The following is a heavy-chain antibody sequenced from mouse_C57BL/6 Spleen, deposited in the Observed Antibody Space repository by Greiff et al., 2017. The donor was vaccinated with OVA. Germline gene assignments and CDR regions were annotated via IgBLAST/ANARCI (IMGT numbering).Heavy chain of an antibody. D-gene: IGHD1-1*01. CDR3: TRCLTTVVAYYFDY. CDR2: ISSGGDYI. V-gene: IGHV5-9-1*02. CDR1: GFTFSSYA. J-gene: IGHJ2*01. Sequence: EVQLVESGEGLVKPGGSLKLSCAASGFTFSSYAMSWVRQTPEKRLEWVAYISSGGDYIYYADTVKGRFTISRDNARNTLYLQMSSLKSEDTAMYYCTRCLTTVVAYYFDYWGQGTTLTVSS.